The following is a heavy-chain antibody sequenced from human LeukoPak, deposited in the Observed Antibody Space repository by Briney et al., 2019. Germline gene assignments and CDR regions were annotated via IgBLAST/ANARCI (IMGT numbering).Heavy chain of an antibody. CDR1: GGSVSSGSYY. D-gene: IGHD4-17*01. CDR3: ARAPRDDYGESTYAFDI. Sequence: SETLSLTCTVSGGSVSSGSYYWSWIRQPPGKGLEWIGYIYYSGSTNYNPSLKSRVTISVDTSKNQFSLKLSSVTAADTAVYYCARAPRDDYGESTYAFDIWGQGTMVTASS. V-gene: IGHV4-61*01. J-gene: IGHJ3*02. CDR2: IYYSGST.